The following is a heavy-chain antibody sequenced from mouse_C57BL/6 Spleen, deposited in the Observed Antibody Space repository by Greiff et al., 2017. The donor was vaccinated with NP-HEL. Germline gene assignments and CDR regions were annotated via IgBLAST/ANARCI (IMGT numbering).Heavy chain of an antibody. CDR1: GFNIKDDY. CDR2: IDPENGDT. D-gene: IGHD1-1*01. Sequence: EVQLQQSGAELVRPGASVKLSCTASGFNIKDDYMHWVKQRPEQGLEWIGWIDPENGDTEYASKFQGKATITADTSSNTAYLQLSSLTSEDTAVYYCTTRYGSSYDYAMDYWGQGTSVTVSS. V-gene: IGHV14-4*01. CDR3: TTRYGSSYDYAMDY. J-gene: IGHJ4*01.